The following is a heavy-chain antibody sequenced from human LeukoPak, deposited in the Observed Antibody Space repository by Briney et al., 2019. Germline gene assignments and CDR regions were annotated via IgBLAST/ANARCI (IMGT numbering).Heavy chain of an antibody. CDR1: GRSFSGYY. Sequence: SETLSLTCAVYGRSFSGYYWNWIRQPPGKGLEWIGEINHSGSTNYNPSLKSRVTISVDTSKNQFSLKLSSVTAADTAVYYCARTARDYYDSSGQNWFDPWGQGTLVTVSS. CDR2: INHSGST. J-gene: IGHJ5*02. CDR3: ARTARDYYDSSGQNWFDP. D-gene: IGHD3-22*01. V-gene: IGHV4-34*01.